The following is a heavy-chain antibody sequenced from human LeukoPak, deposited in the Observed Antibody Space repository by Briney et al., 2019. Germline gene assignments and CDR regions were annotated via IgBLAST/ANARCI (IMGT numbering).Heavy chain of an antibody. D-gene: IGHD6-13*01. CDR2: IYYSGST. Sequence: SETLSLTCTVSGGSVSSGSYYWSWIRQPPGKGLEWIGYIYYSGSTNYNPSLKSRVTISADTSKNQFSLKLSSVTAADTAVYYCARGSKAAPGTFDYWGQGTLVTVSS. CDR3: ARGSKAAPGTFDY. J-gene: IGHJ4*02. V-gene: IGHV4-61*01. CDR1: GGSVSSGSYY.